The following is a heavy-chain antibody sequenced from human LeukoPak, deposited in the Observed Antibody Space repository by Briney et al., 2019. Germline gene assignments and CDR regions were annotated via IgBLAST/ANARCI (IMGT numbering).Heavy chain of an antibody. CDR2: IIRIFNTT. J-gene: IGHJ4*02. D-gene: IGHD6-13*01. CDR3: ARGRIAALLAY. V-gene: IGHV1-69*13. Sequence: SVKVSCKASGGTFSSYAINWVRQAPGQGLEWIGGIIRIFNTTNYAQKFQGRVTITADESTSTTYMELSSLRSGDTAVYYCARGRIAALLAYWGQGTLVTVSS. CDR1: GGTFSSYA.